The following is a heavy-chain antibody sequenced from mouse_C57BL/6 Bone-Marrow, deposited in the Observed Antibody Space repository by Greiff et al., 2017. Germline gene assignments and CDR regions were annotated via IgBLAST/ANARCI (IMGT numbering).Heavy chain of an antibody. Sequence: VQLQESGAELARPGASVKLSCKASGYTFTSYGISWVKQRTGQGLEWIGEIYPRSGNTYYNEKCKGKATLTADKSSSTAYMELRSLTSEDSAVYFCAREGLRREFAYWGQGTLVTVSA. CDR1: GYTFTSYG. V-gene: IGHV1-81*01. D-gene: IGHD2-4*01. J-gene: IGHJ3*01. CDR3: AREGLRREFAY. CDR2: IYPRSGNT.